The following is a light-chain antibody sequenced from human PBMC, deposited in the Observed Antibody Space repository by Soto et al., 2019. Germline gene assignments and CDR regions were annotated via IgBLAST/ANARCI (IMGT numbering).Light chain of an antibody. CDR2: DAS. CDR1: QTVRNNY. CDR3: QQFSSYPLT. V-gene: IGKV3-20*01. J-gene: IGKJ4*01. Sequence: EFVLTQSPGTLSLSPGERATLSCRASQTVRNNYLAWYQQKPGQAPRLLIYDASSRATGIPDRFSGGGSGTDFTLTSSRLEPDDFAVYYCQQFSSYPLTFGGGTKVEIK.